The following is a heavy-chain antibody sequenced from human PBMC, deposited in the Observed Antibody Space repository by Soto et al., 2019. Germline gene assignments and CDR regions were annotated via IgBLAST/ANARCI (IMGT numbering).Heavy chain of an antibody. Sequence: GGSLRLSCAASGFTFSSYAMSWVRQAPGKGLEWVSAISGTGDSTYYADSVKGRFTISRDNSKNTLYLQMSSLRVEDTAVYYCAKVSGPLPSIAAPQIGSYFDNWGQGTLVTVSS. V-gene: IGHV3-23*01. D-gene: IGHD6-6*01. CDR3: AKVSGPLPSIAAPQIGSYFDN. CDR1: GFTFSSYA. CDR2: ISGTGDST. J-gene: IGHJ4*02.